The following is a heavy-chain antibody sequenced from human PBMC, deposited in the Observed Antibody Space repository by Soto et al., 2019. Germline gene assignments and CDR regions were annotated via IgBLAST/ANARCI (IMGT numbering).Heavy chain of an antibody. CDR3: ARDRVSTGTRYYSYIYMDV. V-gene: IGHV1-3*01. CDR2: INAGNGNT. J-gene: IGHJ6*03. Sequence: ASVKVSCKASGYTFTSYAMHWVRQAPGQRLEWMGWINAGNGNTKYSQKFQGRVTITRDTSASTAYMELSSLRSEDTAVYYCARDRVSTGTRYYSYIYMDVWGKGTTITV. CDR1: GYTFTSYA. D-gene: IGHD1-1*01.